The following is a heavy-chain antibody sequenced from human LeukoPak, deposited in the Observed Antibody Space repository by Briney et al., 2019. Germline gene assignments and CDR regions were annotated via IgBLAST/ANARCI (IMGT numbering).Heavy chain of an antibody. J-gene: IGHJ6*03. CDR3: AKDSKIVGATFRSYHYMDV. CDR2: ISSGSHYM. D-gene: IGHD1-26*01. CDR1: GFTFSGFA. Sequence: GGSLRLSCAASGFTFSGFAMNWVRQTPGKGLQWVSSISSGSHYMSYADSVKGRFTISRDNSKNTLYLQMNSLRAEDTAVYYCAKDSKIVGATFRSYHYMDVWGKGTAVTVSS. V-gene: IGHV3-21*04.